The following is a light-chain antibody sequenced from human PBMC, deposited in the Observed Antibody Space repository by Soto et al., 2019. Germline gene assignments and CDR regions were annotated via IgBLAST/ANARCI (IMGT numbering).Light chain of an antibody. Sequence: QSAMTQPPSASGSPGQSVTISCTGSHVGEYDYVSCYQQHPGKAPKLMIHEVTKRPSGVPDRFSGSKSGNTASLTVSGLQAEDEASYYCSTFAGSNIWVFGGGPHLTVL. CDR3: STFAGSNIWV. CDR2: EVT. J-gene: IGLJ3*02. V-gene: IGLV2-8*01. CDR1: HVGEYDY.